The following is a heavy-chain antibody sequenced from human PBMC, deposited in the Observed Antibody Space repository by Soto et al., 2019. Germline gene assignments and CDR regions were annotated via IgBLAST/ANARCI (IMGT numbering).Heavy chain of an antibody. CDR2: ISWDGGST. D-gene: IGHD3-22*01. CDR1: GFTFDDYT. J-gene: IGHJ6*02. CDR3: AKEVVIGYYYYGMDV. Sequence: ESGGVVVQPGGSLRLSCAASGFTFDDYTMHWVRQAPGKGLEWVSLISWDGGSTYYADSVKGRFTISRDNSKNSLYLQMNSLRTEDTALYYCAKEVVIGYYYYGMDVWGQGTTVTVSS. V-gene: IGHV3-43*01.